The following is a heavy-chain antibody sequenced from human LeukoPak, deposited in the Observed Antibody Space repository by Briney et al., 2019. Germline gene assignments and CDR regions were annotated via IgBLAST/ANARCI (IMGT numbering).Heavy chain of an antibody. CDR3: AKDFSGYYYGSGRDSDYYYYYYMDV. Sequence: GGSLRLSCAASGFTFSSYSMNWVRQAPGKGLEWVSSISSSSSYIYYADSVKGRFTISRDNAKNSLYLQMNSLRAEDTAVYYCAKDFSGYYYGSGRDSDYYYYYYMDVWGKGTTVTISS. CDR1: GFTFSSYS. CDR2: ISSSSSYI. D-gene: IGHD3-10*01. J-gene: IGHJ6*03. V-gene: IGHV3-21*01.